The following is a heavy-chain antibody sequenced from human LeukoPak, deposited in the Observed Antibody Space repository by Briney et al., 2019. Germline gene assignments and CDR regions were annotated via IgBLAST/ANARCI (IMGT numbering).Heavy chain of an antibody. V-gene: IGHV4-39*07. D-gene: IGHD3-10*02. J-gene: IGHJ6*04. CDR2: INHSGST. CDR3: AELGITMIGGV. CDR1: GGSISSGSYY. Sequence: SETLSLTCTVSGGSISSGSYYWSWIRQPPGKGLEWIGEINHSGSTNYNPSLKSRVTISVDTSKNQFSLKLSSVTAADTAVYYCAELGITMIGGVWGKGTTVTISS.